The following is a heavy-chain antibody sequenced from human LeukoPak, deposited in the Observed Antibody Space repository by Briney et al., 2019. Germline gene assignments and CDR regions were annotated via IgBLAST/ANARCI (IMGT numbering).Heavy chain of an antibody. V-gene: IGHV3-30-3*01. CDR3: ARDNEIGTYSYGYQGY. Sequence: PGGSLRLSCAASGFPFNTYAMSWVRQAPGKGLEWVAVISYDGSNKYYADSVKGRFSISRDNSKNTLYLQMNSLRAEDTAVYYCARDNEIGTYSYGYQGYWGQGTLVTVSS. J-gene: IGHJ4*02. CDR1: GFPFNTYA. D-gene: IGHD5-18*01. CDR2: ISYDGSNK.